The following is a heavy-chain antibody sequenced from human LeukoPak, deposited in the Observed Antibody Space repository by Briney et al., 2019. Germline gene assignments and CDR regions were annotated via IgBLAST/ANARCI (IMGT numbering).Heavy chain of an antibody. CDR1: GYTFTGYY. D-gene: IGHD3-3*01. J-gene: IGHJ4*02. V-gene: IGHV1-2*02. CDR3: ARDAGGTIFGVVTLYYFDY. Sequence: SVKVSCKASGYTFTGYYMHWVRQAPGQGLDGMGWINPNSGGTNYAKKFQGRVTMTRDTSISTAYMELSRLRSDDTAVYYCARDAGGTIFGVVTLYYFDYWGQGTLVTVSS. CDR2: INPNSGGT.